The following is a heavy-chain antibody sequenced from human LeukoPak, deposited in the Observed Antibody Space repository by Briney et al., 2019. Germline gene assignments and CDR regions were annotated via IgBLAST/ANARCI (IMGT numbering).Heavy chain of an antibody. J-gene: IGHJ4*02. CDR3: AKGVKWGLGYYFDY. CDR2: ISESGSST. Sequence: PGGSLRLSCAASGFTFISYAMGWVRQAPGKGPEWVSGISESGSSTYYADSVKGRFTISRDKSKNTLYLQMNSLRAEDTAVYYCAKGVKWGLGYYFDYWGQGILVAVSS. D-gene: IGHD2-21*01. V-gene: IGHV3-23*01. CDR1: GFTFISYA.